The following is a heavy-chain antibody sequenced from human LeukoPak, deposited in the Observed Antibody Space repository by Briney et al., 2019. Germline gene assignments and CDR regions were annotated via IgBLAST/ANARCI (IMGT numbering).Heavy chain of an antibody. J-gene: IGHJ1*01. CDR1: GFTFSSYA. CDR2: VSGSGGST. D-gene: IGHD6-19*01. V-gene: IGHV3-23*01. Sequence: GGSLRLSCAASGFTFSSYALTWVRQAPGKGLEWVSAVSGSGGSTYYADSVNGRFTISRDNSKNTLYLQMNSLRGDDTAVYYCAKDPTVAGTAEYFQYWGQGTLVAVAS. CDR3: AKDPTVAGTAEYFQY.